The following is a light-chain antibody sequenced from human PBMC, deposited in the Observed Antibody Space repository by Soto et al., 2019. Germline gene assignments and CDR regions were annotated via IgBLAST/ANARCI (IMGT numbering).Light chain of an antibody. CDR3: HQYAGSPRT. CDR1: QTISSW. V-gene: IGKV1-5*03. CDR2: KAS. J-gene: IGKJ1*01. Sequence: DIQMTQSPSTLSGSVGDRVSMSVGASQTISSWLAWYQQKPGKAPKLLIYKASTLKSGVPSRFSGSGSGTEFTLTISRLEPEDIAVYYCHQYAGSPRTFGQGAKVDI.